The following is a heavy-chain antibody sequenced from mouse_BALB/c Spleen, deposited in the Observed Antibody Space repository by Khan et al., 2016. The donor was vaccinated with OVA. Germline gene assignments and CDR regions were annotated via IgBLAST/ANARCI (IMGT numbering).Heavy chain of an antibody. D-gene: IGHD1-3*01. J-gene: IGHJ4*01. Sequence: VQLQESGAELMKPGASVTISCKATGYTFSMYWIEWVKQRPGHGLEWIGDILPGSGSTNNNEKFKGKATFTADTSSNTAYMELSSLTSEDSAVYYCARGGYNPAMDYWGQGTSGTVSS. CDR2: ILPGSGST. CDR1: GYTFSMYW. V-gene: IGHV1-9*01. CDR3: ARGGYNPAMDY.